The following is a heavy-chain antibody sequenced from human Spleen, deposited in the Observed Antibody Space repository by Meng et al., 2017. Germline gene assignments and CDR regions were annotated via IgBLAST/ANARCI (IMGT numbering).Heavy chain of an antibody. V-gene: IGHV4-59*01. CDR2: IYYSGST. Sequence: SETLSLTCSVSGGSISNYYWSWIRQPPGKGLEWIGYIYYSGSTNYNPSLKSRVTISVDTSKNQFSLKLSSVTAADTAVYYCARVNDEEVVLAAINWFDPWGQGTLVTVSS. CDR3: ARVNDEEVVLAAINWFDP. CDR1: GGSISNYY. J-gene: IGHJ5*02. D-gene: IGHD2-2*01.